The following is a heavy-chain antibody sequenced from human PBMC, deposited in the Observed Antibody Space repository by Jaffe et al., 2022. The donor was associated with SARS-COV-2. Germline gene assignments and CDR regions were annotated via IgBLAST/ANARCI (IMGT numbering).Heavy chain of an antibody. CDR3: ARKCRDCSSFDN. V-gene: IGHV3-53*01. J-gene: IGHJ4*02. Sequence: EVQLVESGGGLIQPGGSLRLSCAASGFDVSRDHMSWVRRAPGKGLEWVSLISSLGTTDYTDSVKGRFTISRDHSKNTLFLQLSSLRVEDTAVYYCARKCRDCSSFDNWGRGTLVTVSS. CDR2: ISSLGTT. D-gene: IGHD4-4*01. CDR1: GFDVSRDH.